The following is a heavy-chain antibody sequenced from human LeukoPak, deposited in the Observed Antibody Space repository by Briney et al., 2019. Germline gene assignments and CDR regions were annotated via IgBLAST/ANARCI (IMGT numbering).Heavy chain of an antibody. J-gene: IGHJ4*02. CDR3: ARDTGALVTQFDY. CDR1: GFTFSSYW. D-gene: IGHD5-18*01. CDR2: IKYDEIEK. V-gene: IGHV3-7*03. Sequence: GGSLRLSCAASGFTFSSYWMSWVRQAPGKGLEWVANIKYDEIEKYHVDSVKGRFTISRDNTKNSLYLQMNSLRVEDTAVYYCARDTGALVTQFDYWGQGTLVTVSS.